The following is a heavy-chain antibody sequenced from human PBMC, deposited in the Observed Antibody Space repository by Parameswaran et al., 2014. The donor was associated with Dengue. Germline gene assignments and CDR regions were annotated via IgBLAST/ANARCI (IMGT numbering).Heavy chain of an antibody. Sequence: VRQMPGKGLEWMGIIYPGDSDTRYSPSFQGQVTISADKSISTAYLQWSSLKASDTAMYYCARRAGGSYSFDYWGQGTLVTVSS. V-gene: IGHV5-51*01. CDR2: IYPGDSDT. CDR3: ARRAGGSYSFDY. D-gene: IGHD1-26*01. J-gene: IGHJ4*02.